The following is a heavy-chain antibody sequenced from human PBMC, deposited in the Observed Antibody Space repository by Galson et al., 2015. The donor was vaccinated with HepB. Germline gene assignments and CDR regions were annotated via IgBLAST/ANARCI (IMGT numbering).Heavy chain of an antibody. J-gene: IGHJ6*02. CDR1: GDSVSSNSAA. D-gene: IGHD6-19*01. V-gene: IGHV6-1*01. CDR3: ARAPNFKSGWPNYYSYYYGMDV. CDR2: TYYRAKWYT. Sequence: CAISGDSVSSNSAAWNWIRQSPSRGLEWLGRTYYRAKWYTDYAVSLRSRITINPDTSRNQVSLQLSSVTPDDTAVYYCARAPNFKSGWPNYYSYYYGMDVWGQGTTVTVSS.